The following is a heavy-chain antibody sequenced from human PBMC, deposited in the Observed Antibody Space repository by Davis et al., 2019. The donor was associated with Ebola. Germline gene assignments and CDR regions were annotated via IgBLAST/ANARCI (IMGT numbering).Heavy chain of an antibody. J-gene: IGHJ6*02. CDR3: AKDRSFRRLYLQLYYYYYGMDV. D-gene: IGHD2-8*01. Sequence: PGGSLRLSCAASGFTFSSYGMHWVRQAPGKGLEWVAVIWYDGSNKYYADSVKGRFTISRDNSKNTLYLQMNSLRAEDTAVYYCAKDRSFRRLYLQLYYYYYGMDVWGQGTTVTVSS. V-gene: IGHV3-30*02. CDR2: IWYDGSNK. CDR1: GFTFSSYG.